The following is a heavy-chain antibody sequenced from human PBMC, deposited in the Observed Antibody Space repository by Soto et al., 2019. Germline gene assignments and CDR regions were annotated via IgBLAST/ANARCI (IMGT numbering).Heavy chain of an antibody. CDR1: GYAFINYG. Sequence: QVALVQSGAEVKKPEASVKVSCKASGYAFINYGFAWVRQAPGQGLEWMGWISAVNGNTNSAQNLQGRFTMAVDATTSTAYMELRSLTSDDTAVYYCASGGSMVRGVITLAYWGQGALVTVSS. CDR3: ASGGSMVRGVITLAY. CDR2: ISAVNGNT. J-gene: IGHJ4*02. D-gene: IGHD3-10*01. V-gene: IGHV1-18*01.